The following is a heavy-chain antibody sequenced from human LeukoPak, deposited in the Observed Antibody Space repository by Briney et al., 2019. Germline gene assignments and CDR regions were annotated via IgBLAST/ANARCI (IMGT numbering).Heavy chain of an antibody. CDR1: GYTFTSYG. Sequence: ASVKVSCTASGYTFTSYGISWVRQAPGQGLEWMGWISAYNGNTNYAQKLQGRVTMTTDTSTSTAYLELRSLRSDDTAVYYCARDQVTMVRGVIIRGWAFFDYWGQGTLVTVSS. D-gene: IGHD3-10*01. V-gene: IGHV1-18*01. J-gene: IGHJ4*02. CDR3: ARDQVTMVRGVIIRGWAFFDY. CDR2: ISAYNGNT.